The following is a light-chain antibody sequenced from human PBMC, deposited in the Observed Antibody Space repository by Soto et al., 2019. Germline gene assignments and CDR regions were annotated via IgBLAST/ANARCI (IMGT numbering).Light chain of an antibody. V-gene: IGLV1-47*01. CDR3: AAWDDSLSGPV. J-gene: IGLJ2*01. Sequence: QSVLTQPPSASGTPGQRVTISCSGSRSNIESHYVYWYQQLPGTAPKLLIYKNNQRPSGVPDRFSGSKSGTSASLAISGLRSEDEADYYCAAWDDSLSGPVIGGGTKLTVL. CDR2: KNN. CDR1: RSNIESHY.